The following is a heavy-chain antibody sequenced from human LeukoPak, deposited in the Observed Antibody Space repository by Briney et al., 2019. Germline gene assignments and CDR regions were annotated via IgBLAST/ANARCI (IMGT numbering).Heavy chain of an antibody. J-gene: IGHJ4*02. CDR3: ARVDGYSVFDY. Sequence: PSETLSLTCTVSGGSISSYYWSWIRQPPGKGLEWIGYIYYSGSTNYNPSLKSRVTISVDTSKNQFSLKLSSVTAADTAVYYCARVDGYSVFDYWGQGTLVTVSS. CDR1: GGSISSYY. CDR2: IYYSGST. V-gene: IGHV4-59*01. D-gene: IGHD5-24*01.